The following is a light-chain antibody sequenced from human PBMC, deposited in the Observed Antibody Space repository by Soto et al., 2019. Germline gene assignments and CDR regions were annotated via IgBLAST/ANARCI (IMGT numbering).Light chain of an antibody. CDR3: QQYGSSPFT. J-gene: IGKJ3*01. CDR2: GAS. V-gene: IGKV3-20*01. Sequence: EIALTQSPATLSLSPGERATLSCRASQSVSSYLAWYQQKPGQAPRLLIYGASSRATGIPDRFSGSGSGTDFTLTISRLEPEDFAVYYCQQYGSSPFTFGPGTKVDIK. CDR1: QSVSSY.